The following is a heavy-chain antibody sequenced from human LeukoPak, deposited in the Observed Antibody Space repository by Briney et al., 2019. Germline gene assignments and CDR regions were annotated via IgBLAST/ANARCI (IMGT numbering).Heavy chain of an antibody. J-gene: IGHJ4*02. CDR2: INPKSGVT. CDR1: AYTLSGYY. CDR3: AGRIAVAGSPVYYFDY. D-gene: IGHD6-19*01. Sequence: ASVKVSCKASAYTLSGYYMHWVRQAPGQGLEWMGWINPKSGVTNYAQKFQGRVTMTWDTSINTTFMELSRLRSDDTAVYYCAGRIAVAGSPVYYFDYWGQGTLVTVSS. V-gene: IGHV1-2*02.